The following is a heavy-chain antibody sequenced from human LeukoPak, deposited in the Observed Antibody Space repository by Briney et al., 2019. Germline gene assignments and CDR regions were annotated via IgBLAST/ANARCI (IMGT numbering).Heavy chain of an antibody. Sequence: GGSLRLSCAASGFTFSSYAMSWVRQAPGKGLEWVAFIPYDESNKFYADSVKGRFTISRDNSRNTLYLQMNSLRAGDTAMYYCAKDYGYYAFDYWGQGTLVAVSS. CDR3: AKDYGYYAFDY. CDR2: IPYDESNK. CDR1: GFTFSSYA. V-gene: IGHV3-30*02. J-gene: IGHJ4*02. D-gene: IGHD3-22*01.